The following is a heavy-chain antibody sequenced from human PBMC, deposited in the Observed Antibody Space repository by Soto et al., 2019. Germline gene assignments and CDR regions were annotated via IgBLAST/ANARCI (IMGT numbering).Heavy chain of an antibody. CDR3: AKDKSGYYDSSGYSS. D-gene: IGHD3-22*01. V-gene: IGHV3-23*01. CDR1: GFTFSSYA. CDR2: ISGSGGST. Sequence: GGSLRLSCAASGFTFSSYAMSWVRQAPGKGLEWVSAISGSGGSTYYADSVKGRFTISRDNSKNTLYLQMNSLRAEDTAVYYCAKDKSGYYDSSGYSSWGLGTLVTVSS. J-gene: IGHJ4*02.